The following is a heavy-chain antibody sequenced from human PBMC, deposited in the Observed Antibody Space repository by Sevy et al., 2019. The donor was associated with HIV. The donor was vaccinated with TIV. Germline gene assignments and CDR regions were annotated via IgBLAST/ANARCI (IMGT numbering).Heavy chain of an antibody. D-gene: IGHD3-16*02. CDR1: GGSISSYY. Sequence: SETLSLTCTVSGGSISSYYWSWIRQPAGKGLEWIGRIYTSGSPNYNPSLKSRVTMSVDTSKNQFSLKLSSVTAADTAVYYCARESDYVWGSYRYGNFDYWVQGTLVTVSS. J-gene: IGHJ4*02. V-gene: IGHV4-4*07. CDR3: ARESDYVWGSYRYGNFDY. CDR2: IYTSGSP.